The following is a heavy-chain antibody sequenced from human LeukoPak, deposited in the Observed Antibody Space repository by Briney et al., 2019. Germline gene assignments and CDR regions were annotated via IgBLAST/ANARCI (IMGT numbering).Heavy chain of an antibody. Sequence: GGSLRLSCAASGFTFDDYGMSWVRQAPGKGLEWVSGINWNGGSTGYADSVKGRFTISRDNAKNSLYLQMNSLRAEDTALYYCATGGNYDFWSGCWVLDYWGQGTPVTVSS. D-gene: IGHD3-3*01. CDR2: INWNGGST. J-gene: IGHJ4*02. CDR3: ATGGNYDFWSGCWVLDY. V-gene: IGHV3-20*04. CDR1: GFTFDDYG.